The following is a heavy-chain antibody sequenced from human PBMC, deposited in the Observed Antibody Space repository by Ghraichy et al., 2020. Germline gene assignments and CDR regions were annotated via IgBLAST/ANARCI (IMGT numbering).Heavy chain of an antibody. V-gene: IGHV3-21*01. Sequence: GESLNISCAASGFTFSSYSMNWVRQAPGKGLEWVSSISSSSSSYIYYADSVKGRFTISRDNAKNSLYLQMNSLRAEDTAVYYCARTPPLVGATLRARYGMDGWGQGTTVTVSS. D-gene: IGHD1-26*01. J-gene: IGHJ6*02. CDR1: GFTFSSYS. CDR3: ARTPPLVGATLRARYGMDG. CDR2: ISSSSSSYI.